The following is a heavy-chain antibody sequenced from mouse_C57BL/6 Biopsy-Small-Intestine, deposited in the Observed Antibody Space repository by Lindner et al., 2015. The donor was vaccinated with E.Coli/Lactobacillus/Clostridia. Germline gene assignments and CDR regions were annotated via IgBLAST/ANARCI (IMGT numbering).Heavy chain of an antibody. J-gene: IGHJ2*01. D-gene: IGHD2-1*01. CDR2: IYPRSGNT. CDR1: GYTFTSYG. CDR3: ASYGNYVVRYYFDY. Sequence: VQLQESGAELARPGASVKLSCKASGYTFTSYGISWVKQRTGQGPEWIGEIYPRSGNTYYNEKFKGKATLTADKSSSAAYMELRSLTSEDSAVYFCASYGNYVVRYYFDYWGQGTTLTVSS. V-gene: IGHV1-81*01.